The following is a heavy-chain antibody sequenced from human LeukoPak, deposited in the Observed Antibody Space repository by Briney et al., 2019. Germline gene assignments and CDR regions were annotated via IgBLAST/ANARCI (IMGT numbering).Heavy chain of an antibody. CDR3: ARVSGYSSY. CDR1: GGTISSYY. Sequence: SETLSLTCTVSGGTISSYYWSWIRQPPGKGLEWIGYIYYSGSTNYNPSLKSRVTISVDTSKNQFSLKLSSVTAADTAVYYCARVSGYSSYWGQGTLVTVSS. V-gene: IGHV4-59*01. D-gene: IGHD3-22*01. J-gene: IGHJ4*02. CDR2: IYYSGST.